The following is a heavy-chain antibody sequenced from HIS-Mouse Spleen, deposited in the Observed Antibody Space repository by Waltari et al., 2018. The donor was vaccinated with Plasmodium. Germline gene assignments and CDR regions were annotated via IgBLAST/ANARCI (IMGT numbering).Heavy chain of an antibody. Sequence: VQLVESGGGLVQPGGSLRLSWAASGFTCSSYWMSWVRQAPGKGLEWVANIKQDGSEKYYVDSVKGRFTISRDNAKNSLYLQMNSLRAEDTAVYYCASSWYWYFDLWGRGTLVTVSS. D-gene: IGHD6-13*01. CDR2: IKQDGSEK. CDR1: GFTCSSYW. V-gene: IGHV3-7*01. J-gene: IGHJ2*01. CDR3: ASSWYWYFDL.